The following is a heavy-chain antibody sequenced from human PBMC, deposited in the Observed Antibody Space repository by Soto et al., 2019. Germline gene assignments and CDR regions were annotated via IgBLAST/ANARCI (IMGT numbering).Heavy chain of an antibody. CDR3: ERDDHKGSNYSLAFFHY. V-gene: IGHV3-7*04. CDR2: IHLDGSEK. Sequence: GSLRLSCAASGFTFSDYWMSWVRQTPGKGLEWVGNIHLDGSEKYYAGFVKGRFTFSRDNVKNSLYLQMNSLRAEDTGVYYCERDDHKGSNYSLAFFHYWGQGT. J-gene: IGHJ4*02. D-gene: IGHD4-4*01. CDR1: GFTFSDYW.